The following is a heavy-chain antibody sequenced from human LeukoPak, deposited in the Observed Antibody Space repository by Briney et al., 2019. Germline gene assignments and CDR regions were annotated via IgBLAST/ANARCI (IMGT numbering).Heavy chain of an antibody. V-gene: IGHV4-34*01. CDR1: GGSFSGCY. J-gene: IGHJ4*02. CDR2: INHSGST. CDR3: ARGAYCDSSGKYYFDY. Sequence: SETLSLTCAVYGGSFSGCYWSWIRQPPGKGLEWIGEINHSGSTNYNPSLKSRVTISVDTSKNQFSLKLSSVTAADTAVYYCARGAYCDSSGKYYFDYWGQGTLVTVSS. D-gene: IGHD3-22*01.